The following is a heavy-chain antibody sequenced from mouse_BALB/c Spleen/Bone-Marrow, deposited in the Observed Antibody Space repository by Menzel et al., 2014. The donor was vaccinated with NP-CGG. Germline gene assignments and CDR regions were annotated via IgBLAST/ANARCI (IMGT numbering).Heavy chain of an antibody. V-gene: IGHV14-3*02. Sequence: VHVKQSGAELVKPGASVKLSCTASGFNIKDTYMHWVKQRPEQGLEWIGRIDPANGNTKYDPKFQGKATITADTSSNTAYLQLSSLTSEDTAVYYCARWGKLVRGYFDVWGAGTTVTVSS. CDR3: ARWGKLVRGYFDV. CDR1: GFNIKDTY. CDR2: IDPANGNT. D-gene: IGHD1-3*01. J-gene: IGHJ1*01.